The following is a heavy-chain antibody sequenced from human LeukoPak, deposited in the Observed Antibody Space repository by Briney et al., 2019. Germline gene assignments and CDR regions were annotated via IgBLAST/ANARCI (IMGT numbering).Heavy chain of an antibody. D-gene: IGHD3-22*01. CDR1: GGSINSYY. CDR3: ARDTSGYRRGSFDY. J-gene: IGHJ4*02. CDR2: IYYSGST. Sequence: SQTLSLTCTVSGGSINSYYWSWIRQPPGKGLEWIGYIYYSGSTNYNPSLKSRVTISLDTSNNQFSLKLSSVTAADTAVYYCARDTSGYRRGSFDYWGQGTLVTVSS. V-gene: IGHV4-59*01.